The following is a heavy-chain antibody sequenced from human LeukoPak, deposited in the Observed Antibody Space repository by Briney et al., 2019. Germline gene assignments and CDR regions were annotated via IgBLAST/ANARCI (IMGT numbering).Heavy chain of an antibody. J-gene: IGHJ5*02. CDR2: IIHIFGTT. Sequence: ASVKVSCKASGATFNNYAISWVRQAPGQELEWMGGIIHIFGTTHYAQKFQDRVTITADESTRTDSMELSSLTSEDTRVYYCAISSSGYTYGYVSGWFDPWGQGTLVTVSS. D-gene: IGHD5-18*01. V-gene: IGHV1-69*13. CDR1: GATFNNYA. CDR3: AISSSGYTYGYVSGWFDP.